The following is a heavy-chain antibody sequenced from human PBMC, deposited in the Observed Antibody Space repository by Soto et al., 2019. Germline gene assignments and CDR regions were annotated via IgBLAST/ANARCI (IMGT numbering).Heavy chain of an antibody. CDR3: AKVRRFRRMLHS. D-gene: IGHD3-16*01. V-gene: IGHV3-23*01. CDR1: GFTFIDYA. Sequence: GGALRLSCAASGFTFIDYAMSWVRQAPGKGLEWVATVSTVGQSTFSADSVKGRFTISRDNSKNTLYLQMSSLRVDDTAFYFCAKVRRFRRMLHSRGPRTLVTV. CDR2: VSTVGQST. J-gene: IGHJ5*01.